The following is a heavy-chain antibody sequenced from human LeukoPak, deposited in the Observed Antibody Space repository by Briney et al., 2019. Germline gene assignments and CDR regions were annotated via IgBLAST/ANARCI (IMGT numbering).Heavy chain of an antibody. Sequence: ASVKVSCKVSGYTLTELSMHWVRQAPGKGLEWMGGFDPEDGETIYAQKFQGRVTMTEDTSTDTAYMELSSLRSEDTAVYCCATAFGGVNTMIFHWGQGTLVTVSS. D-gene: IGHD3-22*01. CDR1: GYTLTELS. CDR2: FDPEDGET. J-gene: IGHJ4*02. V-gene: IGHV1-24*01. CDR3: ATAFGGVNTMIFH.